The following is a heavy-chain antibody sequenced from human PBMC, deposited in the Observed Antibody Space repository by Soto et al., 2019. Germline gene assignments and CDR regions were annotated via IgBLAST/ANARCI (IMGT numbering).Heavy chain of an antibody. D-gene: IGHD3-10*01. CDR1: GGSISSTSYY. J-gene: IGHJ6*02. CDR3: ARRPRVWCGDGELGYNYYFGLDV. CDR2: IYYSGST. Sequence: QLQLQESGPGLVKPSETLSLTCTVSGGSISSTSYYWGWIRQPPGKGLEWIGSIYYSGSTYYNPSLKSRVTIFVDMSKILFSLKLRSVTAAETAVYYCARRPRVWCGDGELGYNYYFGLDVWGQGTTVTVSS. V-gene: IGHV4-39*01.